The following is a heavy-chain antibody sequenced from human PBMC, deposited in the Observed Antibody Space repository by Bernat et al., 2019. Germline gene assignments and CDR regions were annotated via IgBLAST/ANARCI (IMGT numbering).Heavy chain of an antibody. CDR1: GYTFTGYY. CDR2: INPNSGGT. V-gene: IGHV1-2*04. J-gene: IGHJ3*02. Sequence: QVQLVQSGAEVKKPGASVKVSCKASGYTFTGYYMHWVRQAPGQGLEWMGWINPNSGGTNYAQKFQGWVTMTRDTSISTAYMELSRLRFDDTAVYYCARGGYDYVWGSYRSDAFDIWGQGTMVTVSS. D-gene: IGHD3-16*02. CDR3: ARGGYDYVWGSYRSDAFDI.